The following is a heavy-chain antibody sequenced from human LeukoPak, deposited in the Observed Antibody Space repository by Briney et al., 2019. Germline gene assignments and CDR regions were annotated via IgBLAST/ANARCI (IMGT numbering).Heavy chain of an antibody. J-gene: IGHJ6*02. Sequence: SVKVSCKASGGTFSSYAISWVRQAPGQGLEWMGGIIPIFGTANYAQKFQGRVTITANESTSTAYMELSSLRSEDTAVYYCAREGHYDFLPYGMDVWGQGTTVTVSS. CDR3: AREGHYDFLPYGMDV. CDR1: GGTFSSYA. D-gene: IGHD3-3*01. V-gene: IGHV1-69*13. CDR2: IIPIFGTA.